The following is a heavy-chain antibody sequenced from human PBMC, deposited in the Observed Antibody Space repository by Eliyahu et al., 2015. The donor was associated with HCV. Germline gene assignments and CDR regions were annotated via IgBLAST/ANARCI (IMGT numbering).Heavy chain of an antibody. Sequence: QVQLMQSGPEMXKPGXSVKVACQSSGYXXXTSGITWVRQAPGQGXEWMGWINTQNGHANYGQKFQGRVTMTTDTSLKTVYMELTSLRDDDTATYYCARNNSATYYGDLWGQGTLVIVSS. V-gene: IGHV1-18*01. D-gene: IGHD3-10*01. CDR2: INTQNGHA. J-gene: IGHJ5*02. CDR3: ARNNSATYYGDL. CDR1: GYXXXTSG.